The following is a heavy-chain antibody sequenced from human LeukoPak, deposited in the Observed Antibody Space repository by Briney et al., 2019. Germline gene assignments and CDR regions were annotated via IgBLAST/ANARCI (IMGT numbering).Heavy chain of an antibody. CDR2: IYSDNT. J-gene: IGHJ6*03. CDR1: GFTVSSNS. D-gene: IGHD3-22*01. V-gene: IGHV3-53*01. CDR3: ARKHHYYDSSGYSGYYMDV. Sequence: GGSLRLSCTVSGFTVSSNSMSWVRQAPGKGLEWVSFIYSDNTHYSDSVKGRFTISRDNSKNSLYLQMNSLRAEDTALYYCARKHHYYDSSGYSGYYMDVWGKGTTVTVSS.